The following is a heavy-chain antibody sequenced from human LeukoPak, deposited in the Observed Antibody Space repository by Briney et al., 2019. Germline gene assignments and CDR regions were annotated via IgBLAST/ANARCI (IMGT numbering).Heavy chain of an antibody. CDR2: ISFDGSNK. V-gene: IGHV3-30*18. CDR3: AKSGGYSAGGFDP. J-gene: IGHJ5*02. Sequence: QPGGSLRLSCAASGFTFSSYAMHWVRQAPGKGLEWVAVISFDGSNKYYTDSVKGRFTISRDNSKNTLYLQMNSLRAEDTAVYYCAKSGGYSAGGFDPWGQGTLVTVSS. CDR1: GFTFSSYA. D-gene: IGHD3-22*01.